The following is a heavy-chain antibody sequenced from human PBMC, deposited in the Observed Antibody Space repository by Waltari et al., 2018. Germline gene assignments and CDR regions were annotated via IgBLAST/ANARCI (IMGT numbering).Heavy chain of an antibody. D-gene: IGHD2-2*01. J-gene: IGHJ4*02. Sequence: QLQLQEAGPGLVKPSETLSLTCTVSGGSISSSSYYWGWIRQPPGKGLEWIGCIYYSGRPYHTPSLKSQVTISVETSKNQFALKLGPVTAADTAVYYCARQSGYCSSTSCPFDYWGQGTLVTVSS. CDR2: IYYSGRP. V-gene: IGHV4-39*01. CDR1: GGSISSSSYY. CDR3: ARQSGYCSSTSCPFDY.